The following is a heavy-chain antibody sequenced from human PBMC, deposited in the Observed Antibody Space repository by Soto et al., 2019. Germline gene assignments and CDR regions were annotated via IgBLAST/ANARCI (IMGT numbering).Heavy chain of an antibody. D-gene: IGHD5-18*01. CDR2: IKTRSAGGAT. CDR1: GFTFTGAW. CDR3: PPPGEYSYDFDS. Sequence: EIQLVESGGGLVKPGGSLRLSCAASGFTFTGAWMNWVRQAPGKGLEWVGRIKTRSAGGATDYAAPVKGRFTISTDASTDTRFPQMNGLTAEDTAVYYCPPPGEYSYDFDSWGLG. V-gene: IGHV3-15*07. J-gene: IGHJ4*02.